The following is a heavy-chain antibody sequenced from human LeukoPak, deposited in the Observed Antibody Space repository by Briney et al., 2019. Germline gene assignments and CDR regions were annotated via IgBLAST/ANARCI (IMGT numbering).Heavy chain of an antibody. V-gene: IGHV3-74*01. CDR1: GFTFSSYW. CDR3: TRDEI. J-gene: IGHJ3*02. Sequence: GGSLRLSCAASGFTFSSYWMHWVRQAPGKGLVWVSRITSDGSSTYYADSVKGRFTISRDNAKNSLYLEMNSLRAEDTAVYYCTRDEIWGQGTMVTVSS. CDR2: ITSDGSST.